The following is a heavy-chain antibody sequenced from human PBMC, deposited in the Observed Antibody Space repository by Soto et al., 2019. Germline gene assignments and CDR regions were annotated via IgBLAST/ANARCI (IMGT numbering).Heavy chain of an antibody. CDR1: GFTFSSYG. J-gene: IGHJ4*02. CDR2: ISYDGRNK. D-gene: IGHD6-13*01. V-gene: IGHV3-30*18. Sequence: PGESLRLSCAASGFTFSSYGMHWVRQAPGKGLEWVAVISYDGRNKYYADSVKGRFTISRDNSKNTLYLQMNSLRAEDTAVYYCAKASSSWPNWGQGTLVTVSS. CDR3: AKASSSWPN.